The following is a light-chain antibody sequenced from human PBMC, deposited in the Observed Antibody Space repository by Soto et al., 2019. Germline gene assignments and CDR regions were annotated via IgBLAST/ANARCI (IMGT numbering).Light chain of an antibody. V-gene: IGKV1-5*01. Sequence: DIQMTQSPSTVSAYVGDSVTITCRASQSITTWLAWYQQRPGKAPKLLIYDVSSLQSGVPSRFSGSGSGTEFTLTISSLQPDDFATYYCQQRWTFGQGTKVE. CDR1: QSITTW. J-gene: IGKJ1*01. CDR2: DVS. CDR3: QQRWT.